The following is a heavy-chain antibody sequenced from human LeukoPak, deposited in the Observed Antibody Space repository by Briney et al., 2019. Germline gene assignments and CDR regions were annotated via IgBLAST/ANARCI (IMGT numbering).Heavy chain of an antibody. V-gene: IGHV1-46*01. J-gene: IGHJ5*02. CDR3: ARGSWRFDNGDSGFDP. Sequence: ASVKVSCKASGYIFTSYNMYWVRQAPGQGLEWVGIINSSGGSTNYAQKFQGRVTMTRDTSTSTVYMELSSLRSEDTAVYYCARGSWRFDNGDSGFDPWGQGTLVTVSS. CDR1: GYIFTSYN. D-gene: IGHD4-17*01. CDR2: INSSGGST.